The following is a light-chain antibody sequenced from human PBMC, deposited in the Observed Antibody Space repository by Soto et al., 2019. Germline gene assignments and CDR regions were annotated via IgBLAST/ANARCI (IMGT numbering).Light chain of an antibody. Sequence: EIVLTQSPGTLSLSPGERATLSCRASQSVTSAYLAWYQHQPGQAPRLLIYGSSSRAVGVPARISGSGSGTDLTPPISRLEPEDFAVYYCLQYANSRWTFGQGTKVEGK. CDR2: GSS. V-gene: IGKV3-20*01. CDR1: QSVTSAY. J-gene: IGKJ1*01. CDR3: LQYANSRWT.